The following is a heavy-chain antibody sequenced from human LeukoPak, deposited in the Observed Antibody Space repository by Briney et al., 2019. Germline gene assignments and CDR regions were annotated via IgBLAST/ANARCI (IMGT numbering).Heavy chain of an antibody. J-gene: IGHJ3*02. CDR1: GYTFTSYY. V-gene: IGHV1-46*01. D-gene: IGHD4-17*01. Sequence: ASEKVSCKASGYTFTSYYMHWVRQAPGQGLEWMGIINPSGGSTSYAQKFQGRVTMTRDMSTSTVYMELSSLRSEDTAVYYCARAVTINAFDIWGQGTMVTVSS. CDR2: INPSGGST. CDR3: ARAVTINAFDI.